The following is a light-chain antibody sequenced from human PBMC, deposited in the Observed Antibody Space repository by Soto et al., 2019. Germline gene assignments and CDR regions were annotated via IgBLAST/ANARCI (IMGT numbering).Light chain of an antibody. CDR2: DSY. CDR3: GTWDSSLSAVV. J-gene: IGLJ2*01. Sequence: QSVLTQPPSMSAAPGQTVTISCSGSSSNIGNNYVSWYQQLPGTAPKLLLYDSYKRPSGIPDRFSGSKSGTSATLGITGLQTGDEADYYCGTWDSSLSAVVFGGGTKVTVL. CDR1: SSNIGNNY. V-gene: IGLV1-51*01.